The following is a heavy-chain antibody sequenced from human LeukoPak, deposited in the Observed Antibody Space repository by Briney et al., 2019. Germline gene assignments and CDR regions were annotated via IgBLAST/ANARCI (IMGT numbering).Heavy chain of an antibody. CDR2: TNPISGYT. D-gene: IGHD6-13*01. CDR1: GYIFTSYD. CDR3: ARGNRLYSSSWSSLPFDI. J-gene: IGHJ3*02. Sequence: ASVKVSCKASGYIFTSYDINWVRQATGQGLEWMGWTNPISGYTGSAQKFQGRVTMTRNTSISTAYLELSSLRSDDTAVYYCARGNRLYSSSWSSLPFDIWSQGTMVTVSS. V-gene: IGHV1-8*01.